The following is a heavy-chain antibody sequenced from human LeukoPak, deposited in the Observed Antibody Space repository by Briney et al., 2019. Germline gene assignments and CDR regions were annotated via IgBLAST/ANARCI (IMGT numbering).Heavy chain of an antibody. CDR3: ARETTQAGAYLIS. Sequence: GGSLRLSCVAFGFSISNYWMHWVRQAPGKGLVWVSRINREDTITNYADSVKGRFTISRDNAKNTLYLQMNILGAEDTAVYYCARETTQAGAYLISWGQGTLVTVSS. CDR1: GFSISNYW. J-gene: IGHJ5*02. V-gene: IGHV3-74*01. CDR2: INREDTIT. D-gene: IGHD1-26*01.